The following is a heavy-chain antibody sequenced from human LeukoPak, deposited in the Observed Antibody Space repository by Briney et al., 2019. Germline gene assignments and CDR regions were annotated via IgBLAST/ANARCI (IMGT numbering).Heavy chain of an antibody. Sequence: GGSLRLSCAASGFTFSSYEMNWVRQAPGKGLEWVSYISSGSTIYDADSVKGRFAISRDNAKNSLYLQMNSLRAEDTAVYYCARESIAVAGAPFDCWGQGTLVTVSS. CDR1: GFTFSSYE. V-gene: IGHV3-48*03. CDR3: ARESIAVAGAPFDC. CDR2: ISSGSTI. J-gene: IGHJ4*02. D-gene: IGHD6-19*01.